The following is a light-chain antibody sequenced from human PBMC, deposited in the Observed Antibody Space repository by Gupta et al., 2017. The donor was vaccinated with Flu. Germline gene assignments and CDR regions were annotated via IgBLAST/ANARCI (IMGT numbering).Light chain of an antibody. CDR2: GAS. Sequence: EIVMTQSPATLSVSPGERATLSCRASQSVSSNLAWYQQKPGQAPRLLIYGASTRATGIPARFSGSGSGTEFTLTISSLQSEDFAVDYCQQYNNVPLTFGGGTTVEIK. V-gene: IGKV3-15*01. J-gene: IGKJ4*01. CDR3: QQYNNVPLT. CDR1: QSVSSN.